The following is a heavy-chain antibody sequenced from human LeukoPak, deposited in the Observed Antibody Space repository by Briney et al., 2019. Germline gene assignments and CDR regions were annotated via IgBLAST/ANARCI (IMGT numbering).Heavy chain of an antibody. CDR2: ISYDGGNK. CDR1: GFTFSNYA. D-gene: IGHD2-21*01. CDR3: ARDLGGDEDYFDY. J-gene: IGHJ4*02. V-gene: IGHV3-30-3*01. Sequence: PGRSLRLSCAASGFTFSNYAMNWVRQAPGKGLEWVAVISYDGGNKYYADSVKGRFTISRDNSKNTLYLQMNSLRVEDTAVYYCARDLGGDEDYFDYWGQGTLVTVSS.